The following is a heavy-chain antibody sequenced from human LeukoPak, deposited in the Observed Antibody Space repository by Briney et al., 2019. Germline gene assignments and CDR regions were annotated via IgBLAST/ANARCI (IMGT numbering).Heavy chain of an antibody. V-gene: IGHV3-15*01. CDR2: VKSESDGGTT. Sequence: GGSLRLSCAASGFTYSNAWMSWVRQAPGKGLEWVGRVKSESDGGTTSYAAPVKGRFTISRDDSKNTLYLQMKSLKTEDTAMYYCTTDLGGPFVVVPGWGQGTLVTVSS. J-gene: IGHJ4*02. CDR1: GFTYSNAW. CDR3: TTDLGGPFVVVPG. D-gene: IGHD2-2*01.